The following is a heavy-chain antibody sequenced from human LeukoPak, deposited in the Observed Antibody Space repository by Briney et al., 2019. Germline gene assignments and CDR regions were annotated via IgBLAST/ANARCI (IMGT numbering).Heavy chain of an antibody. J-gene: IGHJ6*02. CDR1: GFTFTSYA. CDR2: IVVGSGNT. Sequence: GASVKVSCKASGFTFTSYAMQWVRQARGQRLEWIGWIVVGSGNTNYAQKFQERVTITRDMSTSTAYMELSSLRSEDTAVYYCAADSHYYYYGMDVWGQGTTVTVSS. V-gene: IGHV1-58*02. CDR3: AADSHYYYYGMDV.